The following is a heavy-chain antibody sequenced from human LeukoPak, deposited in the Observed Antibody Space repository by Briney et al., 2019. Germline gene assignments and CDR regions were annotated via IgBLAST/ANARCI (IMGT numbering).Heavy chain of an antibody. CDR1: GFTFSSYW. D-gene: IGHD2-8*01. CDR2: INTDGSST. J-gene: IGHJ4*02. CDR3: ARDNPMVYATYDH. V-gene: IGHV3-74*01. Sequence: GGSLRLSCAASGFTFSSYWMHWVRQAPGKGLVWVSRINTDGSSTNYADSVKGRFTISRDNAKNSLYLQMTSLRADDTAVYYCARDNPMVYATYDHWGQGALVTVSS.